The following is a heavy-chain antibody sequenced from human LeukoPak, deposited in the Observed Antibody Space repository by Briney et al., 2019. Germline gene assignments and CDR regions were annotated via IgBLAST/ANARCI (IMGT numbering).Heavy chain of an antibody. V-gene: IGHV3-23*01. J-gene: IGHJ4*02. CDR3: ARSRERITIFGVVTPFDY. Sequence: PGGSLRLSCSASGFTFSSDAMSWVRQAPGKGLEWVSVISGNGGSTYYADSVKGRFTISRDNSKNTLYLQMNSLRAEDTAVYYCARSRERITIFGVVTPFDYWGQGTLVTVSS. D-gene: IGHD3-3*01. CDR1: GFTFSSDA. CDR2: ISGNGGST.